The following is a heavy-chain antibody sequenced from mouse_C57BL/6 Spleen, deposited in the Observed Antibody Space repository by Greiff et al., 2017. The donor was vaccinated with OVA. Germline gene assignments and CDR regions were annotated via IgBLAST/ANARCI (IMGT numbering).Heavy chain of an antibody. D-gene: IGHD3-1*01. V-gene: IGHV1-15*01. CDR2: IDPETGGT. CDR3: TRGGSYYFDY. J-gene: IGHJ2*01. Sequence: VQLQQSGAELVRPGASVTLSCKASGYTFTDYEMHWVKQTPVHGLEWIGAIDPETGGTAYNQKFKGKAILTADKSSSTAYMERRSLTSEDSAVYYCTRGGSYYFDYWGQGTTLTVSS. CDR1: GYTFTDYE.